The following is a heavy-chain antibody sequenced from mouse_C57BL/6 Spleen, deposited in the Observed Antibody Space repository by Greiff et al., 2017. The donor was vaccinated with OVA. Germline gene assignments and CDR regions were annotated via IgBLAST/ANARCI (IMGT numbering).Heavy chain of an antibody. CDR2: ISYDGSN. CDR1: GYSITSGYY. D-gene: IGHD4-1*01. V-gene: IGHV3-6*01. J-gene: IGHJ4*01. CDR3: ARETGRDYYAMDY. Sequence: EVKLVESGPGLVKPSQSLSLTCSVTGYSITSGYYWNWIRQFPGNKLEWMGYISYDGSNNYNPSLKNRISITRDTSKNQFFLKLNSVTTEDTATYYCARETGRDYYAMDYWGQGTSVTVSS.